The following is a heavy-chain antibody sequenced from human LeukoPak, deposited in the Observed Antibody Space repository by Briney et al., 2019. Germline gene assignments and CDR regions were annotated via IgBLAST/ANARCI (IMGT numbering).Heavy chain of an antibody. V-gene: IGHV3-30*02. D-gene: IGHD3-22*01. Sequence: PGGSLRLSCAASGFTFSSYGMHWVRQAPGKGLEWVAFIRYDGSNKYYADSVKGRFTISRDNSKNTLYLQMNSLRAEDTAVYYCAISAYYYDSSGYYYYYYYMDVWGKGTTVTVSS. CDR2: IRYDGSNK. CDR1: GFTFSSYG. CDR3: AISAYYYDSSGYYYYYYYMDV. J-gene: IGHJ6*03.